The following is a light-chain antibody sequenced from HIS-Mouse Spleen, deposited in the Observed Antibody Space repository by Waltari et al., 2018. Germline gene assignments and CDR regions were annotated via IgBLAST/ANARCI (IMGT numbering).Light chain of an antibody. CDR2: EDS. V-gene: IGLV3-10*01. Sequence: SYELTQPPSVSVSPGQTARITCPGDALPNKYAYWYQQKPGQAPVLGIYEDSKRPSGIPERFSGSSSGTMATLTISGAQVEDEADYYCYSTDSSGNHRVFGGGTKLTVL. CDR3: YSTDSSGNHRV. J-gene: IGLJ2*01. CDR1: ALPNKY.